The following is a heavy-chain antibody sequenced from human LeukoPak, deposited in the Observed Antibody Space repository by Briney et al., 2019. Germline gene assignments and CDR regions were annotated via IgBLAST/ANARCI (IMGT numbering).Heavy chain of an antibody. CDR1: GFTFSSYW. V-gene: IGHV3-74*01. CDR3: TTIRPDY. D-gene: IGHD3-3*01. CDR2: IKDDDSDT. J-gene: IGHJ4*02. Sequence: GGSLRLSCAAAGFTFSSYWMHWVRQVPGKGLAWVSRIKDDDSDTDYADSVKGRFTISRDNAKNTLFLQMNSLRVEDTAVYYCTTIRPDYWGQGTLVTVSS.